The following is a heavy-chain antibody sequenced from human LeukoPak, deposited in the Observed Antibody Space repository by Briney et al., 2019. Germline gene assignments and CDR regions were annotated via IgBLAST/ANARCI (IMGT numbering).Heavy chain of an antibody. CDR2: ISSSSSYI. D-gene: IGHD3-10*01. CDR1: GFTFSSYS. Sequence: PGGSLRLSCAASGFTFSSYSMNWVRQAPGKGPEGASSISSSSSYIYYADSVKGRFTISRDNDKNSLYLQMNSLRAEDTAVYYCSRTWFGDDWSPPSYWGQGTLVTVSS. J-gene: IGHJ4*02. CDR3: SRTWFGDDWSPPSY. V-gene: IGHV3-21*01.